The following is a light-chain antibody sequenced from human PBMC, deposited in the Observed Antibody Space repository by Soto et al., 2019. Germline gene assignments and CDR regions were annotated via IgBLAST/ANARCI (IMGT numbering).Light chain of an antibody. CDR2: SAS. J-gene: IGKJ1*01. Sequence: IVMTQSPATLSVSPWERATLSCRASQSVWTKLAWYQQKPGQAPRLLIFSASSRATGIPARFSGTGSGTEFTLTINSLQSEDFALYYCQQYDNWPRTFGQGTKVDIK. CDR1: QSVWTK. CDR3: QQYDNWPRT. V-gene: IGKV3-15*01.